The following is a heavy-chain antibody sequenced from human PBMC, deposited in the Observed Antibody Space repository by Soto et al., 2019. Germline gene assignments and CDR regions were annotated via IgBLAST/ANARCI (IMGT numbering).Heavy chain of an antibody. V-gene: IGHV2-5*02. CDR1: GFSLSTSGVG. CDR2: IYWDDDK. CDR3: AYLPCSGGSCYWFSFAGMDV. Sequence: QITLKESGPTLVKPTQTLTLTCTFSGFSLSTSGVGVAWIRQPPGKALEWLALIYWDDDKRYTPSLESRLTITKDPSKNQVVLTMPNMDSVDTATYYCAYLPCSGGSCYWFSFAGMDVWGQGTTVTVSS. J-gene: IGHJ6*02. D-gene: IGHD2-15*01.